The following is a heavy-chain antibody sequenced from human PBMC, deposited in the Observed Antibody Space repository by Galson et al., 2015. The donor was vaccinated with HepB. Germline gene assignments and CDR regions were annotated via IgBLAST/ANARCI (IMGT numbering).Heavy chain of an antibody. CDR1: GFTFSSYA. CDR3: ARGARAGEEQWLVSESYFDY. Sequence: SLRLSCAASGFTFSSYAMHWVRQAPGKGLEWVAGISYDGSNKYYADSVKGRFTISRDNSKNTLYLQMNSLRAEDTAVYYCARGARAGEEQWLVSESYFDYWGQGTLVTVSS. CDR2: ISYDGSNK. V-gene: IGHV3-30-3*01. D-gene: IGHD6-19*01. J-gene: IGHJ4*02.